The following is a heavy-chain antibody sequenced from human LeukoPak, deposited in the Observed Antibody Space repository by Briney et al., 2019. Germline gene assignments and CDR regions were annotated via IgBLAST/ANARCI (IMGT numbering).Heavy chain of an antibody. J-gene: IGHJ4*02. V-gene: IGHV3-21*01. CDR2: ISSSSSDI. Sequence: GGSLRLSCAASGFTFSSYWMNWVRQAPGKGLEWVSSISSSSSDIYYADSVKGRFTISRDNAKNSLYLQMNSLRAEDTAVYYCAPNRPGRDGYSPFDYWGQGTLVTVSS. CDR1: GFTFSSYW. CDR3: APNRPGRDGYSPFDY. D-gene: IGHD5-24*01.